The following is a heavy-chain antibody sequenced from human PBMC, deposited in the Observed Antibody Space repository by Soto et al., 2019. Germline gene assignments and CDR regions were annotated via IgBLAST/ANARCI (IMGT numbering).Heavy chain of an antibody. CDR3: ARVGGVAARTFDY. J-gene: IGHJ4*02. Sequence: LSLTCTVSGGSISDFYWSWARQPPGKGLEWIGYIYYSGRTDYNPSLKGRVTISIDTSKNQFSLKLRSVTAADTAVYYCARVGGVAARTFDYWGQGTLVTVSS. CDR2: IYYSGRT. CDR1: GGSISDFY. D-gene: IGHD6-6*01. V-gene: IGHV4-59*01.